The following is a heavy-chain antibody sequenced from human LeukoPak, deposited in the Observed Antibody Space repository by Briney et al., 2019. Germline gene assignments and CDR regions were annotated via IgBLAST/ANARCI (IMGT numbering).Heavy chain of an antibody. Sequence: GGSLRLSCAASGFTFSNYWMHWVRQAPGKGLEWVSRINSEGSSKSYADSVKGRFTISRDNANNTRYLQMNSLRAEKTAVYFFARSGGGFFDYSGQGTLGTASS. D-gene: IGHD3-16*01. CDR3: ARSGGGFFDY. CDR2: INSEGSSK. V-gene: IGHV3-74*01. J-gene: IGHJ4*02. CDR1: GFTFSNYW.